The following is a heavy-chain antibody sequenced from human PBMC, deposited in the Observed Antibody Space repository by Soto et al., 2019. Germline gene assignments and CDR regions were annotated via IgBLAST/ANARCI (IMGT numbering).Heavy chain of an antibody. J-gene: IGHJ4*02. CDR2: IKQDGSEK. Sequence: GGSLRLSCAASGFTFSSYWMSWVRQAPGKGLEWVANIKQDGSEKYYVDSVKGRFTISRDNAQNSLYLQMNSLRAEDTAVYYCARDDTGPAAESPYYFDYWGQGTLVTVSS. CDR3: ARDDTGPAAESPYYFDY. CDR1: GFTFSSYW. D-gene: IGHD6-13*01. V-gene: IGHV3-7*01.